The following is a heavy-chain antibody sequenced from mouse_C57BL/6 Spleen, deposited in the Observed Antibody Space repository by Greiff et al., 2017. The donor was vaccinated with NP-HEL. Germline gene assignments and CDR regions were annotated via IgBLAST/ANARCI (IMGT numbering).Heavy chain of an antibody. CDR3: ARGGTTVVVGDYYAMDY. CDR2: IDPSDSYT. D-gene: IGHD1-1*01. V-gene: IGHV1-50*01. J-gene: IGHJ4*01. CDR1: GYTFTSYW. Sequence: QVQLQQPGAELVKPGASVKLSCKASGYTFTSYWMQWVKQRPGQGLEWIGEIDPSDSYTNYNQKFKGKATLTVDTSSSTAYMQLSSLTSEDSEVYYCARGGTTVVVGDYYAMDYWGQGTSVTVSS.